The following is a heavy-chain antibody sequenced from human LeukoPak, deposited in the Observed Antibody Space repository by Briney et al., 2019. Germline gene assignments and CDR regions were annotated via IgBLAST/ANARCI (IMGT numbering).Heavy chain of an antibody. V-gene: IGHV3-23*01. D-gene: IGHD6-13*01. Sequence: GGSLRLSCAASGFTFSNYAMSWVRLAPGKGLEWVSAISGSGTSTYYADSVKGRFTISRDNSKNTLYLQMNSLRAEDTAVYYCANSRAAAPFDYWGQGTLVTVSS. CDR3: ANSRAAAPFDY. CDR1: GFTFSNYA. J-gene: IGHJ4*02. CDR2: ISGSGTST.